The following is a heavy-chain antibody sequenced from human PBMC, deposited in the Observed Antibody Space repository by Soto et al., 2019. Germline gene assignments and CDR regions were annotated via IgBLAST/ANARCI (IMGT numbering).Heavy chain of an antibody. CDR3: AGTGGYFDY. CDR1: GDSISSSSYR. D-gene: IGHD7-27*01. V-gene: IGHV4-39*01. J-gene: IGHJ4*02. Sequence: PSETLSLTCTVSGDSISSSSYRWGWIRQPPGKGLEWIGSIYYSGSTYYNPSLKSRVTISVDTSKNQFSLKLSSVTAADTAVYYCAGTGGYFDYWGQGTLVTVSS. CDR2: IYYSGST.